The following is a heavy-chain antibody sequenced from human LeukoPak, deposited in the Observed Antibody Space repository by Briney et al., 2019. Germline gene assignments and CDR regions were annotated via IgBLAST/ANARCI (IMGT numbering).Heavy chain of an antibody. CDR3: AKRNYDFWNTYYSGYYFDY. CDR2: IGGSGGTT. V-gene: IGHV3-23*01. J-gene: IGHJ4*02. D-gene: IGHD3-3*01. Sequence: GGSLRLSCAASGFTFSSYAMSWVRQAPGKGLEWVSAIGGSGGTTYYADSVKGRFTISRDNSKNTLYLQMNSLRAEDTAVYYCAKRNYDFWNTYYSGYYFDYWGQGALVTVSS. CDR1: GFTFSSYA.